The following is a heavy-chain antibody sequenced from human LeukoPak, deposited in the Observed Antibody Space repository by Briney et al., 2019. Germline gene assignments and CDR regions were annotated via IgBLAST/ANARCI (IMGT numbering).Heavy chain of an antibody. J-gene: IGHJ4*02. D-gene: IGHD1-26*01. CDR3: ATTGAIGGAMGGGY. CDR1: GGSISSSSYY. Sequence: SETLSLTCTVSGGSISSSSYYWGWIRQPPGKGLEWIASIYYSGSIYYNPSLKSRVTISVDTSKNQFFLKLSSVTAADTAGDYFATTGAIGGAMGGGYWGQGTLVTVSS. V-gene: IGHV4-39*01. CDR2: IYYSGSI.